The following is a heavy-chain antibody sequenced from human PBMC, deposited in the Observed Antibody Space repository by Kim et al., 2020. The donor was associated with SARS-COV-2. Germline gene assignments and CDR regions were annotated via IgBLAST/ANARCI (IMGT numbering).Heavy chain of an antibody. V-gene: IGHV4-39*01. D-gene: IGHD3-3*01. J-gene: IGHJ4*02. CDR3: ARHFFFTICLPVFDY. Sequence: PSLKSRVTISVDTSKNQFSLKLSSVTAADTAVYYCARHFFFTICLPVFDYWGQGTLVTVSS.